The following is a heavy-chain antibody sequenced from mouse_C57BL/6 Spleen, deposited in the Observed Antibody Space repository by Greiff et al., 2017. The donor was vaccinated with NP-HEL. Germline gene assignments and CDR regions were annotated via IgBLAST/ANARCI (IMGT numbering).Heavy chain of an antibody. CDR2: IHPNSGSI. CDR3: ARDSAWFAY. J-gene: IGHJ3*01. Sequence: QVQLQQPGAGLVKPGASVKLSCKASGYTFTHYWMHWVRQRPGQGLEWIGMIHPNSGSINYNEKFKSKATLTVDKSSSTAYMQLSSLTSEDSAVYYCARDSAWFAYWGQGTLVTVSA. V-gene: IGHV1-64*01. CDR1: GYTFTHYW.